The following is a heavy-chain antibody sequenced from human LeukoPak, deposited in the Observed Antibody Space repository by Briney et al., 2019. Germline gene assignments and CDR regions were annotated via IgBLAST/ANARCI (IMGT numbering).Heavy chain of an antibody. V-gene: IGHV7-4-1*02. CDR2: INTNTGNP. D-gene: IGHD6-13*01. Sequence: ASVKVSCKASGYTFTSYAMNSVRQAPGQGLEWMGWINTNTGNPTYAQGFTGRFVFSVDTSVSTAYLQISSLKAEDTAVYYCATSPGIAAPSGYYFDHWGQGTMVTVSS. CDR1: GYTFTSYA. J-gene: IGHJ4*02. CDR3: ATSPGIAAPSGYYFDH.